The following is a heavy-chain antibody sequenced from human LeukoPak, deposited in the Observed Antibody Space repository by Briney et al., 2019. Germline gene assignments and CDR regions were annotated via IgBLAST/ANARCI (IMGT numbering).Heavy chain of an antibody. CDR1: GYTFTSYA. J-gene: IGHJ4*02. CDR3: ARDTYVWGSYRPLVY. Sequence: HRASVKVSCKASGYTFTSYAMHWVRQAPGQRLEWMGWINAGNGNTKYSQKFQGRVTITRDTSASTAYMELSSLRSEDTAVYYCARDTYVWGSYRPLVYWGQGTLVTVSS. V-gene: IGHV1-3*01. CDR2: INAGNGNT. D-gene: IGHD3-16*02.